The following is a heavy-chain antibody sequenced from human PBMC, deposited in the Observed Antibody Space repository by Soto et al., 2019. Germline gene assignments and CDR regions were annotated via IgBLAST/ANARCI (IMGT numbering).Heavy chain of an antibody. Sequence: SETLSLTCAVSGGSISSGNSYSWSWIRQPPGKGLEWIGSISHTGSTSYNPSLKGRVTMSADKSKNQFSLKLSSVTAADMAVYYCARAVAPYLGTWFDPWGQGTLVTVSS. CDR1: GGSISSGNSYS. V-gene: IGHV4-30-2*01. CDR3: ARAVAPYLGTWFDP. CDR2: ISHTGST. J-gene: IGHJ5*02. D-gene: IGHD3-16*01.